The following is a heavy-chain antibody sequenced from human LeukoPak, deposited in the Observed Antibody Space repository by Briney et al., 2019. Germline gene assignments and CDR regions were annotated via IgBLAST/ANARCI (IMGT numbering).Heavy chain of an antibody. V-gene: IGHV4-31*03. J-gene: IGHJ4*02. Sequence: SETLSLTCTVSGGSISSGGYYWSWIRQHPGKGLEWIGYIYYSGSTYYNPSLKSRVTISVDTSKNQFSLKLSSVTAADTAVYYCARGGPRITILDYWGQGTLVTVSS. CDR1: GGSISSGGYY. CDR2: IYYSGST. CDR3: ARGGPRITILDY. D-gene: IGHD3-3*01.